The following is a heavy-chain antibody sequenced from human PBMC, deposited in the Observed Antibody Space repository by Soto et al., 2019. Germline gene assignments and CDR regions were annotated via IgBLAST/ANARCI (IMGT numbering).Heavy chain of an antibody. CDR1: GFSLSNARMD. J-gene: IGHJ5*02. CDR3: ARIVRVTRTHDYDDYVALVSAWFDP. D-gene: IGHD4-17*01. V-gene: IGHV2-26*01. Sequence: QVTLKESGPVLVKPTEPLTLTCTVSGFSLSNARMDVSWIRQPPGKALEWLAHIFSNDEKSYSTSLKSRVTISKDTSKSQVVLTMSNMDPVDTATYYCARIVRVTRTHDYDDYVALVSAWFDPWGQGTLVTLSS. CDR2: IFSNDEK.